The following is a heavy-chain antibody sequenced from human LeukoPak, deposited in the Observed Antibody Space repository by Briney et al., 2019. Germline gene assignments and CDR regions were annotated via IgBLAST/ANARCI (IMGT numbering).Heavy chain of an antibody. J-gene: IGHJ4*02. Sequence: PGGSLRLSCAASGFTFGSYSMNWVRQAPGKGLEWVSSITSSGSYIYYADSVKGRFTISRDNAKNSLYLQMNSLRAEDTAVYYCEAYNYGYRDYWGQGTLVTVSS. D-gene: IGHD5-18*01. CDR3: EAYNYGYRDY. CDR2: ITSSGSYI. V-gene: IGHV3-21*01. CDR1: GFTFGSYS.